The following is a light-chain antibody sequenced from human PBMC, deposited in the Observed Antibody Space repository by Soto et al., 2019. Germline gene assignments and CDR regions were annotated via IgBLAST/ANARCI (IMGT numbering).Light chain of an antibody. Sequence: QSVLTQPPSVSGAPGQRVTISCTGSSSNIGAGYDVYWYRHLPGTAPKLLIYGNSNRPSGVPDRFSGSKSGASASLAITGLQSEDEGDYYCQSSDGSLSGVVFGGGTKLTVL. V-gene: IGLV1-40*01. CDR3: QSSDGSLSGVV. CDR1: SSNIGAGYD. J-gene: IGLJ2*01. CDR2: GNS.